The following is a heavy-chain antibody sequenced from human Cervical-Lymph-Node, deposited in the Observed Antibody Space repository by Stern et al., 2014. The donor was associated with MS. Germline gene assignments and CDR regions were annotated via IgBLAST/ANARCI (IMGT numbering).Heavy chain of an antibody. Sequence: QVQLVESGAEVKKPGASVKVSCKASGYTFTGYYIHWVRQAPGQGLEWMGRINPNSGGTNYAQKFQGRVTMTRDTSISTVYMELSRLRSDDTAVFYCARSLMTTVTTRFAFEIWGQGTMVTVSS. CDR3: ARSLMTTVTTRFAFEI. V-gene: IGHV1-2*06. D-gene: IGHD4-17*01. CDR2: INPNSGGT. J-gene: IGHJ3*02. CDR1: GYTFTGYY.